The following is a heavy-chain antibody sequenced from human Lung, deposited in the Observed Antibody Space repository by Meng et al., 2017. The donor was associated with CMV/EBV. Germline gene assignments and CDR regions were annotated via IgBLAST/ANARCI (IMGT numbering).Heavy chain of an antibody. CDR1: GGTFNMYA. D-gene: IGHD7-27*01. V-gene: IGHV1-69*05. J-gene: IGHJ4*02. CDR2: IIPIFGTP. CDR3: TRDRRGRSNWEYYLDY. Sequence: SXXVSRXATGGTFNMYAVSWVRQAPGQGLEWVGGIIPIFGTPNYPQKFQGRVTISTDESTHTVYMALSSLTSEDTAVYYCTRDRRGRSNWEYYLDYWGQGTXVTVAS.